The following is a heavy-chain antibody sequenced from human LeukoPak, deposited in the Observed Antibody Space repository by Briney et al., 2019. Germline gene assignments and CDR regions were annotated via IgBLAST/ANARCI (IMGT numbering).Heavy chain of an antibody. CDR1: GGSISSYY. Sequence: PSETLSLTCTVSGGSISSYYWSWIRQPAGKGLEWIGRIYTSGSTNYNPSLKGRVTMSVDTSKNQFSLKLSSVTAADTAVYYCARDCSSTSCPPSGKAFDIWGQGTMVTVSS. CDR2: IYTSGST. D-gene: IGHD2-2*01. V-gene: IGHV4-4*07. J-gene: IGHJ3*02. CDR3: ARDCSSTSCPPSGKAFDI.